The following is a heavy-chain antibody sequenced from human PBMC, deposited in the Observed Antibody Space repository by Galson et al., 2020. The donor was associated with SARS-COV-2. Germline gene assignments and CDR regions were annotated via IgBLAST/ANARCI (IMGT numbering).Heavy chain of an antibody. J-gene: IGHJ4*02. D-gene: IGHD2-15*01. CDR2: IYYSGST. CDR1: GGSISSGGYY. V-gene: IGHV4-31*03. CDR3: ARELLSSHNFDY. Sequence: SETLSLTCTVSGGSISSGGYYWSWIRQHPVKGLEWIGYIYYSGSTYYNPSLKSRVTISVDTSKNQFSLKLNSVTPADTAVYYCARELLSSHNFDYWGQGTLVTVSS.